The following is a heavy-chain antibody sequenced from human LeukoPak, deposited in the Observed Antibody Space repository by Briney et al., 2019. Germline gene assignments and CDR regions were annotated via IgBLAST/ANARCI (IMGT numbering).Heavy chain of an antibody. D-gene: IGHD6-19*01. V-gene: IGHV3-13*01. CDR2: ISTAGDT. J-gene: IGHJ4*02. CDR3: ARVAVAGNFYFDY. CDR1: GFTFSSYD. Sequence: PGGSLRLSCAASGFTFSSYDMHWVRQATGKSLEWVSGISTAGDTFYPGSVRGRFTVSRENAKKSLYLQMNSPRAEDTAVYYCARVAVAGNFYFDYWGQGTLVTVSS.